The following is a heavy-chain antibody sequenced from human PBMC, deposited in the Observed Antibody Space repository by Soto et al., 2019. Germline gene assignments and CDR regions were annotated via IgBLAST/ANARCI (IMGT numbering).Heavy chain of an antibody. J-gene: IGHJ5*02. D-gene: IGHD3-22*01. CDR2: IYWDDDK. V-gene: IGHV2-5*02. Sequence: QITLKESGPTLVKPTQPLTLTCTFSGFSLSASGVGVGWIRQPPGKALEWLALIYWDDDKRYSPSLKSRLTINKDPSKNQVVLTMTNMDPVDTATYYCAHSLIGYYYDSSGSNWFDPWGQGTLVTVSS. CDR3: AHSLIGYYYDSSGSNWFDP. CDR1: GFSLSASGVG.